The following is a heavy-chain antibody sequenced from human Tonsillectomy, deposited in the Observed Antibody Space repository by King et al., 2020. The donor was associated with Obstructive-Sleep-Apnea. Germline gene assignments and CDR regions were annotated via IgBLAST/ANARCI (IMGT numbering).Heavy chain of an antibody. CDR1: GGSISIYH. V-gene: IGHV4-59*01. J-gene: IGHJ5*02. Sequence: VPLQESGPGLVKASETLSLTCSVSGGSISIYHWSWLRQPPGKGLEWIGYVHYSGRTKYNPSLKSRVTISMDTSKNQFSLRLSSVTAADTAVYYCARTGVVLSTAHVNWFDPWGQGTLVTVSS. D-gene: IGHD1-14*01. CDR3: ARTGVVLSTAHVNWFDP. CDR2: VHYSGRT.